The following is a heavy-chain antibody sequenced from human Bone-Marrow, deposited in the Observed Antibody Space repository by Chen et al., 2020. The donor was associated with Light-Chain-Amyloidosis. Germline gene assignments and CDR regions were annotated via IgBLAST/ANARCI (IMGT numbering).Heavy chain of an antibody. CDR1: GFIFSYYG. CDR2: IRYDGSDK. V-gene: IGHV3-30*02. J-gene: IGHJ4*02. Sequence: QVQLVESGGGVVQPGGSLRLSCAASGFIFSYYGMHWVRQAPGKGLGWVAFIRYDGSDKDYADSVKGRFTISRDNSKNTLFLQMKSLRADDTAVYYCAKDSGGYFDSSGPLSWGQGTLVTVSS. D-gene: IGHD3-22*01. CDR3: AKDSGGYFDSSGPLS.